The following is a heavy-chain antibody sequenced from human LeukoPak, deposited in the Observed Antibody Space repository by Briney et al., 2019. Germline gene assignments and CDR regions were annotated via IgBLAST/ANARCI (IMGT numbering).Heavy chain of an antibody. D-gene: IGHD3-3*01. J-gene: IGHJ4*02. Sequence: GGSLRLSCAASGFTINNYAMNWVRQAPGNGLVWVSVISGHGGGTYYADSVKGRFTISRDNSKNTLYLQMNSLRAEDTAVYYCANASPSWWDWSGYFDYWGQGTLVTVSS. CDR3: ANASPSWWDWSGYFDY. V-gene: IGHV3-23*01. CDR1: GFTINNYA. CDR2: ISGHGGGT.